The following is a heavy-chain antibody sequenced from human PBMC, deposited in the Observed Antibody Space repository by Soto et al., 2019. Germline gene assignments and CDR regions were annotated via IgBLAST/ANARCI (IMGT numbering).Heavy chain of an antibody. V-gene: IGHV1-18*04. D-gene: IGHD3-9*01. Sequence: QLQLVQSAAEVKKPGASARVSCKAYGYPFIKYGISWIRQAPEQGLEWMGWIKVDSGYTNYAQKFQGRVTMTADTSSDTAFMELRSLRLDDTAVYFCATSYDTGFDPCGQGTLVSVSS. CDR2: IKVDSGYT. CDR1: GYPFIKYG. J-gene: IGHJ5*02. CDR3: ATSYDTGFDP.